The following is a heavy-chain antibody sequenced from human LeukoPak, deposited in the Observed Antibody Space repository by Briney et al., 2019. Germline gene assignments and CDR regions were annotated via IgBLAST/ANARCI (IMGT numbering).Heavy chain of an antibody. V-gene: IGHV3-30-3*02. CDR3: ANEIRPNDY. Sequence: GGSLRLSCAASGFTFSSYAIHWVPQAPGKGLEWVAVISYDGSNKYYADSVKGRFTISRDNSKNTLYLQINSLRAEDTAVYYCANEIRPNDYWGQGTQVTVSS. D-gene: IGHD3-16*01. CDR2: ISYDGSNK. J-gene: IGHJ4*02. CDR1: GFTFSSYA.